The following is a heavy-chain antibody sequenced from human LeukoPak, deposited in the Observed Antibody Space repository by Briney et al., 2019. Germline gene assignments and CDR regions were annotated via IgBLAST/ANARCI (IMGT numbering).Heavy chain of an antibody. Sequence: GGSLRLSCSASGFTFSTYAMHWVRQAPGKGLEYVSSISTNGGTTYSAESSRGRFAISRDNSKNTLYLQMSSLRADDTAVYYCVKGPGPMVNYYLDFWGQGTLVTVSS. V-gene: IGHV3-64D*06. CDR3: VKGPGPMVNYYLDF. D-gene: IGHD2-21*01. CDR2: ISTNGGTT. CDR1: GFTFSTYA. J-gene: IGHJ4*02.